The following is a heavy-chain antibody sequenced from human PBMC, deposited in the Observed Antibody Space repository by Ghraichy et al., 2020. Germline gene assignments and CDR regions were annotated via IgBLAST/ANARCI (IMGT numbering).Heavy chain of an antibody. J-gene: IGHJ1*01. Sequence: SETLSLTCAVSGGSISSSNWWSWVRQPPGKGLEWIGEIYHSGSTNYNPSLKSRVTISVDKSKNQFSLKLSSVTAADTAVYYCAREAAYYDSSGYYYEYFQHWGQGTLVTVSS. CDR2: IYHSGST. D-gene: IGHD3-22*01. V-gene: IGHV4-4*02. CDR1: GGSISSSNW. CDR3: AREAAYYDSSGYYYEYFQH.